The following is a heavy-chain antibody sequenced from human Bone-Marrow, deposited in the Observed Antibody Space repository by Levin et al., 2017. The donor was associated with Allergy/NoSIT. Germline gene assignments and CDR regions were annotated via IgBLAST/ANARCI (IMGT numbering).Heavy chain of an antibody. J-gene: IGHJ5*02. D-gene: IGHD2-15*01. CDR3: TSYCSGGSCSA. V-gene: IGHV3-7*03. Sequence: QAGGSLRLSCAASGFTFSSYYMNWVRQAPGKGLEWVATIKQDGSEKYYVDSVKGRFTISRDNAKNSLYLQMNSLRAEDTAVYFCTSYCSGGSCSAWGQGTLVTVSS. CDR1: GFTFSSYY. CDR2: IKQDGSEK.